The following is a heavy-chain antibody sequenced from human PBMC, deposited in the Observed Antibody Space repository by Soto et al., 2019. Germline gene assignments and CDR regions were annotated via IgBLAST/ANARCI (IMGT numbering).Heavy chain of an antibody. D-gene: IGHD2-21*01. J-gene: IGHJ4*02. V-gene: IGHV3-48*03. Sequence: GGSLRLSCTASGFDFSGSEMNWFRQAPGKGLEWVAYITGSGGVMFHADSVKGRFSISRDNAKNSLFLEMSDLTADDTGVYYCAKVAPFILGSPFWGQGTLVTVSS. CDR3: AKVAPFILGSPF. CDR1: GFDFSGSE. CDR2: ITGSGGVM.